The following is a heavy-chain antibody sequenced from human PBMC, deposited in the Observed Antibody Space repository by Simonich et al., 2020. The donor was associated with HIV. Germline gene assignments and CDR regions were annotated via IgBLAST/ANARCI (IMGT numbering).Heavy chain of an antibody. CDR1: GFTFSSYA. CDR2: ISYDGSNK. D-gene: IGHD4-17*01. CDR3: AREIGDYSPDYYYYYYMDV. Sequence: QVQLVESGGGVVQPGRSLRLSCAASGFTFSSYAMHWVRQAPGKGLEWVAVISYDGSNKYYADSVKGRFTISRDNSKNTLYLQMNSLRAEDTAVYYCAREIGDYSPDYYYYYYMDVWGKGTTVTVSS. J-gene: IGHJ6*03. V-gene: IGHV3-30*07.